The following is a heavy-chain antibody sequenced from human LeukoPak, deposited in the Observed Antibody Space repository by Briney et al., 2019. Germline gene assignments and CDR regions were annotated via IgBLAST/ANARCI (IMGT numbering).Heavy chain of an antibody. CDR1: GGSISSGDYY. CDR2: IYYSGST. Sequence: SQTLSLTCTVSGGSISSGDYYWSWIRQPPGKGLEWIGYIYYSGSTYYNPSLMSRLTISVDTSKNQFSLKLSSVTAADTAVYYCARRVTSNWFDPWGQGTLVTVSS. V-gene: IGHV4-30-4*01. CDR3: ARRVTSNWFDP. D-gene: IGHD2-21*02. J-gene: IGHJ5*02.